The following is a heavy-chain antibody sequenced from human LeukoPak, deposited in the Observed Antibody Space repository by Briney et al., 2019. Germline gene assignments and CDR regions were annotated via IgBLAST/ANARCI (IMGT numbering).Heavy chain of an antibody. J-gene: IGHJ4*02. CDR1: GFTFSSYA. Sequence: QPGGSLRLSCAASGFTFSSYAMSWVRQAPGKGLEWVSAISGSGGSTYYADSVKGRFTISRDNSKNTLYLQMNSLRAEDTAVYYCAKLPARGYSYGARFDYWGQGTLVTVSS. CDR3: AKLPARGYSYGARFDY. CDR2: ISGSGGST. V-gene: IGHV3-23*01. D-gene: IGHD5-18*01.